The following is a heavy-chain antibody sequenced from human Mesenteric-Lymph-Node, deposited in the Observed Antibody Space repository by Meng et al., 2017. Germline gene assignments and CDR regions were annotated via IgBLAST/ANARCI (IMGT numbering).Heavy chain of an antibody. CDR1: GGSFSGYY. J-gene: IGHJ4*02. CDR2: INHSGST. CDR3: ARGRGYGDYGSLY. Sequence: QVQLQQWGAGLLKPSETLSLTCDVYGGSFSGYYWSWIRQPPGKGLEWIGEINHSGSTNYNPSLKSRVTISVDTSKNQFSLKLSSVTAADTAVYYCARGRGYGDYGSLYWGQGTLVTVSS. D-gene: IGHD4-17*01. V-gene: IGHV4-34*01.